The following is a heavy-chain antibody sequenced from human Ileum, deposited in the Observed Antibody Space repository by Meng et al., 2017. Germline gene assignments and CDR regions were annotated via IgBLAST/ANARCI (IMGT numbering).Heavy chain of an antibody. Sequence: VQLQESGPGLVKPSETLSLTCTVSGGFISNYYWSWIRQPPRKGLEWIGYIYYSGSTNYNSSLKSRVTISVDTSKNQFSLKLSFVTAADTAVYYCARLMVVGSTGYHFDNWGQGTLVTVSS. CDR2: IYYSGST. CDR1: GGFISNYY. D-gene: IGHD2-15*01. V-gene: IGHV4-59*08. J-gene: IGHJ4*02. CDR3: ARLMVVGSTGYHFDN.